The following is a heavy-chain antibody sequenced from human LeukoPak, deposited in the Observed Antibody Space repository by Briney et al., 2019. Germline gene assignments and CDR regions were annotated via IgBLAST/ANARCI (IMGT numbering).Heavy chain of an antibody. J-gene: IGHJ4*02. CDR3: ARNTNYFGSGNSFAY. Sequence: ASVKVSCKASGYTFTGYHMHWMRQAPGQGLEWMGWINPNTGDTNYAQKFQGRVTMTRDTSIDTAYMELSRLKTDDTAVYYCARNTNYFGSGNSFAYWGQGTLVTVSS. V-gene: IGHV1-2*02. CDR2: INPNTGDT. CDR1: GYTFTGYH. D-gene: IGHD3-10*01.